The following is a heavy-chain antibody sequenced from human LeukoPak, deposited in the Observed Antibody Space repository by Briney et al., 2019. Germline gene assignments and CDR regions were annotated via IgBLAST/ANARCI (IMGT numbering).Heavy chain of an antibody. CDR1: GFTFSSYE. CDR3: ARVYDYGDYAPFDY. J-gene: IGHJ4*02. Sequence: GGSLRLSCAASGFTFSSYEMNWVRQAPGKGLEWVSYISSGSTIYYADSVKGRFTISRDNAKNSLYLQMNSLRAEDTAVYYCARVYDYGDYAPFDYWGQGTLVTVSS. V-gene: IGHV3-48*03. CDR2: ISSGSTI. D-gene: IGHD4-17*01.